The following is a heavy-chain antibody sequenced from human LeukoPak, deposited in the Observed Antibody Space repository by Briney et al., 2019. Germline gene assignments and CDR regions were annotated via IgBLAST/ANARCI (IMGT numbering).Heavy chain of an antibody. CDR2: ISYDGSNK. CDR1: GFTFSSYG. CDR3: TRASSGWYGY. V-gene: IGHV3-30*03. D-gene: IGHD6-19*01. Sequence: GGSLRLSCAASGFTFSSYGMHWVRQAPGKGLEWVAVISYDGSNKYYADSVKGRFTISRDNSKNTLYLQMGSLRVEDMAVYYCTRASSGWYGYWGQGTLVTVSS. J-gene: IGHJ4*02.